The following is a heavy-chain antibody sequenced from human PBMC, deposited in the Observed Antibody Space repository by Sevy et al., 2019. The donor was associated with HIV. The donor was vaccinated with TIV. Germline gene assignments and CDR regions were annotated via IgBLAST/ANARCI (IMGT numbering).Heavy chain of an antibody. D-gene: IGHD3-10*01. CDR3: ARDTRVWFGELWPNFDY. Sequence: GGPLRLSCAASGFTFSSYSMNWVRQAPGKGLEWVSSISSSSSYIYYADSVKGRFTISRDNAKNSLYLQMNSLRAEDTAVYYCARDTRVWFGELWPNFDYWGQGTLVTVSS. J-gene: IGHJ4*02. CDR1: GFTFSSYS. CDR2: ISSSSSYI. V-gene: IGHV3-21*01.